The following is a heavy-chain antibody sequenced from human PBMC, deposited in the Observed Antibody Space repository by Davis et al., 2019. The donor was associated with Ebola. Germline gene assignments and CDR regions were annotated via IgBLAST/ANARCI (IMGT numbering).Heavy chain of an antibody. Sequence: PGGSLRLSCAASGFTFSSYSMNWVRQAPGKGLEWVSSISSSSSYIYYADSVKGRFTISRDNSKNTLYLQMNSLRAEDTAVYYCAKDLWPAVEMATVLDYWGQGTLVTVSS. CDR1: GFTFSSYS. D-gene: IGHD5-24*01. J-gene: IGHJ4*02. CDR2: ISSSSSYI. V-gene: IGHV3-21*04. CDR3: AKDLWPAVEMATVLDY.